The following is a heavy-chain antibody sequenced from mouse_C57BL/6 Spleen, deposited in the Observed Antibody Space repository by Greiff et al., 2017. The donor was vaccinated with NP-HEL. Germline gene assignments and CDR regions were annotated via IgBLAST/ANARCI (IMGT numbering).Heavy chain of an antibody. J-gene: IGHJ2*01. CDR1: GFTFGSYT. CDR3: ARHEGYDEYYFDY. CDR2: ISGGGGNT. Sequence: EVKLMESGGGLVKPGGSLKLSCAASGFTFGSYTMSWVRQTPEKRLEWVATISGGGGNTYYPDSVKGRFTISRDNAKNTLYLQMSSLRSEDTALYYCARHEGYDEYYFDYWGQGTTLTVSS. V-gene: IGHV5-9*01. D-gene: IGHD2-2*01.